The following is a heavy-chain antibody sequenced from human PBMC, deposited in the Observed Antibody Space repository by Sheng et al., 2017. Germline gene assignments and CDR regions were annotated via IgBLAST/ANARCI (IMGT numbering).Heavy chain of an antibody. D-gene: IGHD1-26*01. CDR2: ISGSGGST. J-gene: IGHJ4*02. CDR3: AKDCGSCYNIAPD. V-gene: IGHV3-23*01. CDR1: GFTFSSYA. Sequence: EVQLLESGGGLVQPGGSLRLSCAASGFTFSSYAMSWVRQAPGKGLEWVSGISGSGGSTYYADSVKGRFTISRDNSKNTLYLQMNSLRAEDTAVYYCAKDCGSCYNIAPDWGQGALVTVSS.